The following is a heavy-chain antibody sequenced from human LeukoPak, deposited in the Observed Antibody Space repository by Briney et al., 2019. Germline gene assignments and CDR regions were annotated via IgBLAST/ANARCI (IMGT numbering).Heavy chain of an antibody. J-gene: IGHJ4*02. V-gene: IGHV4-39*01. CDR2: IYYSGST. D-gene: IGHD3-10*01. Sequence: SETLSLTCTVSGGSISSRSYYWGWIRQPPGKGLEWIGSIYYSGSTYYNPSLKSRVTISVDTSKNQFSLKLSSVTAADTAVYYCARQKRYGSGSYLSKPKPGTFDYWGQGTLVTVSS. CDR1: GGSISSRSYY. CDR3: ARQKRYGSGSYLSKPKPGTFDY.